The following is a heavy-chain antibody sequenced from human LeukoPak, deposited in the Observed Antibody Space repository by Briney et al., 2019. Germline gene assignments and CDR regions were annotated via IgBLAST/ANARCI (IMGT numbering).Heavy chain of an antibody. CDR2: ISAYNGNT. D-gene: IGHD3-22*01. CDR1: GYTFTSYG. J-gene: IGHJ4*02. CDR3: ARDRPDYDSSGYWGGFDY. V-gene: IGHV1-18*01. Sequence: GASVKVSCKASGYTFTSYGISWVRQAPGQGLEWMGWISAYNGNTNYAQKLQGRVTMTTDTSTSTAYMELRSLRSDDQAVYYCARDRPDYDSSGYWGGFDYWGQGTLVTVSS.